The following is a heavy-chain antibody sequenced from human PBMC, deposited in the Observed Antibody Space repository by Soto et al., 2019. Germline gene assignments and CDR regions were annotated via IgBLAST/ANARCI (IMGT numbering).Heavy chain of an antibody. Sequence: SETLSLTCTVSGGSITNDDYSWTWIRHPPGKGLEWIGHIFDSGSTHYNPSLKSRVTISVDTSKNQFSLKLSPVTAADTAVYYCARTAAVYFDYWGQGTLVTVSS. CDR1: GGSITNDDYS. V-gene: IGHV4-30-2*03. CDR3: ARTAAVYFDY. CDR2: IFDSGST. J-gene: IGHJ4*02. D-gene: IGHD2-21*02.